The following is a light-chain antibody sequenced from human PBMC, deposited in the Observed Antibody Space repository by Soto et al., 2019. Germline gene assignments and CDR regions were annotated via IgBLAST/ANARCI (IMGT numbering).Light chain of an antibody. CDR3: QQRSNWPPALT. V-gene: IGKV3-11*01. CDR2: DAS. Sequence: EIVLTQSPATLSLSPGERATLSCRASQSVSTYVGWYQQKPGQAPRLLIYDASNRATGIPARFSGSGSGTDFTLTISSLEPEDFAVYYCQQRSNWPPALTFGGGTKVEIK. J-gene: IGKJ4*01. CDR1: QSVSTY.